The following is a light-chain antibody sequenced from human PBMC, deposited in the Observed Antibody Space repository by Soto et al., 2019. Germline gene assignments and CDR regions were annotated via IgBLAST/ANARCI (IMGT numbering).Light chain of an antibody. Sequence: QSVLTQPASVSGSPGQSITISCTGTSSDVGGYRFVSWYQHHPGEAPKLIIYEVSNRPSGVSYRFSGSKSGNTASLTISGLQAEDESLYYCSSKSSGSTTMLFGGGTK. V-gene: IGLV2-14*01. J-gene: IGLJ3*02. CDR2: EVS. CDR3: SSKSSGSTTML. CDR1: SSDVGGYRF.